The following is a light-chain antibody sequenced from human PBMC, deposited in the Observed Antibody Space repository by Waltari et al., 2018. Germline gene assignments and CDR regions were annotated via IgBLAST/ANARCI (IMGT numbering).Light chain of an antibody. Sequence: QSALTQPASVSGSPGQSITISCTGTSSNVENYNLVSWYQHHPGKAPKLLIYEVSKRPAGILILFSGSTSGNTASLTISGLQAEDDSDYYGCSFAGGNNFDVIFGGGTRLTVL. CDR2: EVS. J-gene: IGLJ2*01. V-gene: IGLV2-23*02. CDR3: CSFAGGNNFDVI. CDR1: SSNVENYNL.